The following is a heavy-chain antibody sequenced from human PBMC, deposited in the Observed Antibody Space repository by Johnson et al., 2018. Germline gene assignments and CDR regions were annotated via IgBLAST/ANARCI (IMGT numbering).Heavy chain of an antibody. Sequence: QVQLQESGPGLVKPSETLSLTCTVSGGSISSYYWSWIRQPPGKGLEWIGYIYYSGSTNYNPSLKSRVTITVDTSKNQFSLKLSSVTAADTAVYYCARAPRGYSYGYDYYYYMDVWGKGTTVTVSS. CDR3: ARAPRGYSYGYDYYYYMDV. CDR2: IYYSGST. V-gene: IGHV4-59*01. D-gene: IGHD5-18*01. CDR1: GGSISSYY. J-gene: IGHJ6*03.